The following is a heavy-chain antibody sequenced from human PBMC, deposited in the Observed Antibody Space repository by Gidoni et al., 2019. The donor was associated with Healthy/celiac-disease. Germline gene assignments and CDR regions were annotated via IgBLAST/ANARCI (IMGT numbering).Heavy chain of an antibody. CDR1: GYSFTSYW. V-gene: IGHV5-51*01. CDR3: ARHYQHSDCSGGSCYSIYFDY. J-gene: IGHJ4*02. D-gene: IGHD2-15*01. Sequence: ELQLVQSGAEVKHPSESLTIPCQGSGYSFTSYWIGWVRQLPGKGLEWQGIIYPGDSDTRYSQSCQGQVTISADKSISTADLQWSSLKASDTAMYYCARHYQHSDCSGGSCYSIYFDYWGQGTLVTVSS. CDR2: IYPGDSDT.